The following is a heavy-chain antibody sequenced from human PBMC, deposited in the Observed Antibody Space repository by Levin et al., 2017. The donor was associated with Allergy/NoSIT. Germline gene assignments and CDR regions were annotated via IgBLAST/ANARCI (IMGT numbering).Heavy chain of an antibody. CDR2: IYPGDSGP. V-gene: IGHV5-51*01. D-gene: IGHD6-13*01. CDR1: AHSFSNYW. J-gene: IGHJ4*02. Sequence: KTGGSLRLSCKDSAHSFSNYWIGWVRQMPGKGLEWMGIIYPGDSGPRYSPSFQGQVTISADKSINTAYLQWSSLKASDTAMYYCRIAAAGTRKDYWGQGTLVTVSS. CDR3: RIAAAGTRKDY.